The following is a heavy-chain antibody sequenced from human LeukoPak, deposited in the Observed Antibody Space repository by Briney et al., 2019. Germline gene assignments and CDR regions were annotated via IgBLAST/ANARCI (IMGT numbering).Heavy chain of an antibody. J-gene: IGHJ6*02. CDR2: IWYDGSNK. CDR1: GFTFSSNG. D-gene: IGHD4-11*01. CDR3: ARPYYSNYYYYGMDV. Sequence: GGSLRLSCAASGFTFSSNGMYWVRQAPGKGLEWVGVIWYDGSNKYYADSVKGRFTISRDNSKNTLYLQMNSLRDEDTAVYYCARPYYSNYYYYGMDVWGQGTTVTVSS. V-gene: IGHV3-33*07.